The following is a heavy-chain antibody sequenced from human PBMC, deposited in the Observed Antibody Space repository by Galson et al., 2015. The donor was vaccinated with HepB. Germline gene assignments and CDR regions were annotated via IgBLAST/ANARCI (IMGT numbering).Heavy chain of an antibody. V-gene: IGHV3-15*07. CDR1: GLSFRDAW. Sequence: LRLSCAVSGLSFRDAWLNWVRQAPGKGLEWVGRSVGGGGAIDYAAFVKGRFTISRDDSRSTFYLQMNSLKDEDTAVYYCARKGSGYDEYNFDYWGQGTLVTVSS. CDR2: SVGGGGAI. J-gene: IGHJ4*02. D-gene: IGHD5-12*01. CDR3: ARKGSGYDEYNFDY.